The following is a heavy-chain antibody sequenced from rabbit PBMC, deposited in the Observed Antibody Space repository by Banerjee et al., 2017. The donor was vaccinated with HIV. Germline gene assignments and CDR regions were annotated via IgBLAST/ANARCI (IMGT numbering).Heavy chain of an antibody. CDR1: GFSFSSSYY. CDR2: ITADSGGST. J-gene: IGHJ4*01. CDR3: ARTYAAVGYYFNL. V-gene: IGHV1S40*01. D-gene: IGHD4-2*01. Sequence: QSLEESGGDLVKPGASLTLTCTASGFSFSSSYYICWVRQAPGKGLEWIACITADSGGSTYYASWAKGRFTISKTSSTTVTLQMTSLTAADTATYFCARTYAAVGYYFNLWGPGTLVTVS.